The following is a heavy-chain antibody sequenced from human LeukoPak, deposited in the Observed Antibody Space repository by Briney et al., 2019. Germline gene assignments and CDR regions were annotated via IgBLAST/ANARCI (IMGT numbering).Heavy chain of an antibody. V-gene: IGHV4-4*07. CDR3: ARGARPRPWYSGYGSANFDY. D-gene: IGHD5-12*01. J-gene: IGHJ4*02. Sequence: PSETLSLTCTVSGGSISSYYWSWIRQPAGKGLEWIGRIYTGGSTNYNPSLKSRVTMSVDTSKNQFSLKLSSVTAADTAVYYCARGARPRPWYSGYGSANFDYWGQGTLVTVSS. CDR2: IYTGGST. CDR1: GGSISSYY.